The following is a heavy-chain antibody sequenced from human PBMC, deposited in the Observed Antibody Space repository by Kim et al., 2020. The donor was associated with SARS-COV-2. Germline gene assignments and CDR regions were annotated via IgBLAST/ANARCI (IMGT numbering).Heavy chain of an antibody. CDR2: IYYSGNT. J-gene: IGHJ4*02. CDR3: ARAPNDFWSGYPYYFDY. Sequence: SETLSLTCTVSGGSVSSGSYFWIWIRQPPGKGLEWIGYIYYSGNTNYNPSLKSRVTMSVDTSKNQFSLKLRSVTAADTAVYYCARAPNDFWSGYPYYFDYWGQGTLVTVSS. D-gene: IGHD3-3*01. CDR1: GGSVSSGSYF. V-gene: IGHV4-61*01.